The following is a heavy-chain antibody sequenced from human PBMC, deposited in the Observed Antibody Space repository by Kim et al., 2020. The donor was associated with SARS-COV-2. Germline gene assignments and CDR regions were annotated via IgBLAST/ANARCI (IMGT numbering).Heavy chain of an antibody. Sequence: GGSLRLSYAASGFTFSSYEMNWVRQAPGKGLEWVSYIIGSGTTIYYADSVRGRFTISRDNDKNSLYLQMNSLRAEDTAVYYCSSGPNYSPFDYWGQGTLV. J-gene: IGHJ4*02. CDR2: IIGSGTTI. V-gene: IGHV3-48*03. D-gene: IGHD4-4*01. CDR3: SSGPNYSPFDY. CDR1: GFTFSSYE.